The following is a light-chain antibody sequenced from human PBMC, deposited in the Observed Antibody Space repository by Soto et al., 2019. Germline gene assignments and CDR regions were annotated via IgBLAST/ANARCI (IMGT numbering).Light chain of an antibody. V-gene: IGKV1-39*01. CDR3: QQSYSTPRT. J-gene: IGKJ1*01. Sequence: DIQMTQSPSTLSASVGDRVTITCRASQSTGSYLAWYQQKPGKAPNLLIYAASSLQSGVPSRFSGSGSGTDLTITISSLQPEDFETYYCQQSYSTPRTFGQGTKVDIK. CDR2: AAS. CDR1: QSTGSY.